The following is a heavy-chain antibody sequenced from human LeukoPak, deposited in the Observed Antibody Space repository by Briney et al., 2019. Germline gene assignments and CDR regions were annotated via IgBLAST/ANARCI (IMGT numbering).Heavy chain of an antibody. CDR1: GGSISSSSYY. J-gene: IGHJ4*02. CDR2: MYYSGIT. Sequence: SETLSLTCSVSGGSISSSSYYWGWIRQPPGTGLEWIATMYYSGITYYNPSLKSRVTISVDTSKNQFSLHLTSVTAADTAVYYCARHFSSAWYSNDYWGQGTLVTVSS. CDR3: ARHFSSAWYSNDY. V-gene: IGHV4-39*01. D-gene: IGHD6-19*01.